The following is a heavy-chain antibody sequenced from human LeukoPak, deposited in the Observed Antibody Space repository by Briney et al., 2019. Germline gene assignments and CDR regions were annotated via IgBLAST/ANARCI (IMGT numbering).Heavy chain of an antibody. D-gene: IGHD2-2*01. CDR1: GFTFSSYG. J-gene: IGHJ4*02. CDR3: ASYCSSTSCRVY. CDR2: IWYDGSNK. V-gene: IGHV3-33*01. Sequence: GGSLRLSCAASGFTFSSYGMHWVRQAPGKGLEWVAVIWYDGSNKYYADPVKGRFTISRDNSKNTLYLQMNSLRAEDTAVYYCASYCSSTSCRVYWGQGTLVTVSS.